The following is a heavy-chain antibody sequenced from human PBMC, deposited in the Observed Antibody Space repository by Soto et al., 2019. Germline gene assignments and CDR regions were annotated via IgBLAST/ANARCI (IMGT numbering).Heavy chain of an antibody. V-gene: IGHV3-74*03. CDR1: GFTFGNYW. D-gene: IGHD2-2*01. CDR2: ISSDGSII. J-gene: IGHJ4*02. CDR3: VRDGVSVVPFDY. Sequence: EVELVESGGGLVQPGGSLRISCAASGFTFGNYWMHWVRQAPGKGLVWVSRISSDGSIITYADSVKGRFTISRDNAENTLHLPMHSLRAEDTAVYYCVRDGVSVVPFDYWGQGTLVAVSS.